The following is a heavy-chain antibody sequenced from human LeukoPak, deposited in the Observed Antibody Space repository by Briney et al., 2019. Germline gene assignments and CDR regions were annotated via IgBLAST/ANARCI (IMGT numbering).Heavy chain of an antibody. V-gene: IGHV1-18*01. Sequence: GASVKVSCKASGYTFNSYGISWVRQAPGQGLEWMGWISAYNGNTNYAQKFQGRVTMTRDTSISTAYMELSRLRSDDTAVYYCATLRGMYYFDYWGQGTLVTVSS. D-gene: IGHD1-26*01. CDR3: ATLRGMYYFDY. CDR1: GYTFNSYG. CDR2: ISAYNGNT. J-gene: IGHJ4*02.